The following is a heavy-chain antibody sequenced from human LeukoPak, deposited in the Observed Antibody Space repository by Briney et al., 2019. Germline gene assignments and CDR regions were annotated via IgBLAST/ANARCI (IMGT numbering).Heavy chain of an antibody. CDR3: VRCTFVLHKRCSAFDV. V-gene: IGHV3-21*01. Sequence: GGSLRLSCSASGFIFNTFGMSWVRQAPGKGLEWVSSITSTTTYTYYADSVKGRFTISRDNAKNSLFLQMNSLRAEDTAVYYCVRCTFVLHKRCSAFDVWGQGTMVTVSA. CDR2: ITSTTTYT. J-gene: IGHJ3*01. D-gene: IGHD1-1*01. CDR1: GFIFNTFG.